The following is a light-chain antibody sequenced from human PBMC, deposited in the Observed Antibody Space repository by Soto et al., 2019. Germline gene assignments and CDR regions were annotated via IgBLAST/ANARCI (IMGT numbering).Light chain of an antibody. CDR1: SSDVGSYNL. V-gene: IGLV2-23*02. CDR3: CSYAGSSTPYV. CDR2: EVS. Sequence: QSALTQPASVSGSPGQSITISCTGTSSDVGSYNLVSWYQQHPGKAPKLMIYEVSKRPSGVSNRFSGSKSGNTASPTISGRQAEDEADYYCCSYAGSSTPYVFGTGTKLTVL. J-gene: IGLJ1*01.